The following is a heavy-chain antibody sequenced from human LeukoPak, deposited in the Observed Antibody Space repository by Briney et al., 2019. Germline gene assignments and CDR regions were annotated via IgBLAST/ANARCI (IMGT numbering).Heavy chain of an antibody. V-gene: IGHV3-7*01. CDR2: IKQDGSEQ. D-gene: IGHD5-18*01. J-gene: IGHJ4*02. CDR1: GFTLSSYW. Sequence: GGSLRLSCVVSGFTLSSYWMSWIRQAPGKGLEWVANIKQDGSEQNYVDSVKGRFTISRDNLKNSLYLQMNSLRAEDTAVYYCARLPPVQHDYWGQGTLVIVSS. CDR3: ARLPPVQHDY.